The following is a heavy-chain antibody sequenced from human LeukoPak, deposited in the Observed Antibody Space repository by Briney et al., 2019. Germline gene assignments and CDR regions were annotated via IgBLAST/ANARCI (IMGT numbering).Heavy chain of an antibody. CDR1: GGSFSGYY. D-gene: IGHD3-3*01. Sequence: PSETLSLTCAVYGGSFSGYYWSWIRQPPGKGLEWIGEINHSGSTYYNPSLKSRVTISVDTSKNQFSLKLSSVTAADTAVYYCARDFWGTRGSTNWFDPWGQGTLVTVSS. CDR3: ARDFWGTRGSTNWFDP. J-gene: IGHJ5*02. V-gene: IGHV4-34*01. CDR2: INHSGST.